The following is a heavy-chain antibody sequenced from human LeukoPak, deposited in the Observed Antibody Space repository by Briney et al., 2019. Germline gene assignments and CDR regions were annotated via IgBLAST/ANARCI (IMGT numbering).Heavy chain of an antibody. Sequence: GGSLRLSCEVSGFTFSDHYMSWIRQAPGKRLEWVSYISSGSTYTNYADSVEGRFTISRDNAKNSLYLQMNSLRAEDTAIYFCAKLAMAGATVGDAFDIWGQGTMVTVSS. CDR3: AKLAMAGATVGDAFDI. J-gene: IGHJ3*02. V-gene: IGHV3-11*03. D-gene: IGHD1-26*01. CDR2: ISSGSTYT. CDR1: GFTFSDHY.